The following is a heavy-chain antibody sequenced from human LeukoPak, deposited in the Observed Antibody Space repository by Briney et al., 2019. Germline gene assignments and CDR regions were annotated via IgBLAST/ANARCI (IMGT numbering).Heavy chain of an antibody. D-gene: IGHD2-15*01. Sequence: PGGSLKLSCTASGFTFSSYAMSWVRQAPGQGLEWVSSISGSGGSTYYADSVKGRFTISRDNSKNTLYLQMNSLRADDTAVYYCAKNFLGYCSGGSCYPVIYWGQGTLVTVSS. V-gene: IGHV3-23*01. CDR1: GFTFSSYA. CDR2: ISGSGGST. J-gene: IGHJ4*02. CDR3: AKNFLGYCSGGSCYPVIY.